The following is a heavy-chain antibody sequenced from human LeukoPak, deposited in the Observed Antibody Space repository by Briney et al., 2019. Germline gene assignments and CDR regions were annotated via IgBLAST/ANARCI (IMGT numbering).Heavy chain of an antibody. J-gene: IGHJ4*02. CDR2: IRSNAYGATT. Sequence: PGGSLRLSCAASGFTFSDYAMSWVRQAPGKGLEWVGFIRSNAYGATTAYPASVQGRFTISRHDSNGLAYLQMNSLKTEDTGVYYCTSRPDYYDSSSYHWGWGQGTLVTVSS. CDR3: TSRPDYYDSSSYHWG. V-gene: IGHV3-49*04. CDR1: GFTFSDYA. D-gene: IGHD3-22*01.